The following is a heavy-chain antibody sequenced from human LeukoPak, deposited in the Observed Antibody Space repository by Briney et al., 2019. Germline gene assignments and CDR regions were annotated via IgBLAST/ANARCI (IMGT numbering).Heavy chain of an antibody. CDR2: ISSSSSYI. CDR1: GFTFSSYS. J-gene: IGHJ4*02. Sequence: GGSLRLSCAASGFTFSSYSMNWVRQAPGKGLEWVSSISSSSSYIYYADSVKGRFTISRDNAKNSLYLQMNSLRAEDTAVYYCASTDPYSSSWDPSDYWGQGTLVTVSS. V-gene: IGHV3-21*01. D-gene: IGHD6-13*01. CDR3: ASTDPYSSSWDPSDY.